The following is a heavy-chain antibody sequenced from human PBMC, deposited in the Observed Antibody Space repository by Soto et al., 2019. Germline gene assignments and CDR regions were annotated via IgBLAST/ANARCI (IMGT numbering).Heavy chain of an antibody. J-gene: IGHJ4*02. V-gene: IGHV3-23*01. CDR2: ISGSGGST. CDR1: GFTFSSYA. CDR3: AKVLGPNYYDSSGYYPFDY. Sequence: GGSLRLSCAASGFTFSSYAMSWVRQAPGKGLEWVSAISGSGGSTYYADSVKGRFTISRDNSKNTLYLQMNSLRAEDTAVYYCAKVLGPNYYDSSGYYPFDYWGQGTLVTVSS. D-gene: IGHD3-22*01.